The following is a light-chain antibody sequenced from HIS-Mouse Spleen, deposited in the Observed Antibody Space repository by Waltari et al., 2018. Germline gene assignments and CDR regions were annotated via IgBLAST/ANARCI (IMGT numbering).Light chain of an antibody. CDR2: NVS. CDR1: SSDVGGYNY. Sequence: QSALTQPRSVSGSPGQSVTISCTGTSSDVGGYNYVSWYQQHPGKAPKLKIYNVSSRTSGVPDRFSGSKSGNPASLTISGLQAEDEADYYCCSYAGSWVFGGGTKLTVL. CDR3: CSYAGSWV. J-gene: IGLJ3*02. V-gene: IGLV2-11*01.